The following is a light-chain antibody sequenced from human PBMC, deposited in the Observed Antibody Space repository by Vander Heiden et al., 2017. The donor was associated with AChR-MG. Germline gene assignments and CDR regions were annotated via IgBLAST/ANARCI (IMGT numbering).Light chain of an antibody. J-gene: IGKJ4*01. V-gene: IGKV4-1*01. CDR3: QHDYKTAHS. CDR1: HSVLSSSNNKNC. Sequence: DIVMTQSPDSLAASLGERATITCKSSHSVLSSSNNKNCLAWYQQKPGQPPKMLIYWASTRASGVPDRFSGSGSGTDFTLTISSLQSEDVAVSYCQHDYKTAHSFGGGTKVQIK. CDR2: WAS.